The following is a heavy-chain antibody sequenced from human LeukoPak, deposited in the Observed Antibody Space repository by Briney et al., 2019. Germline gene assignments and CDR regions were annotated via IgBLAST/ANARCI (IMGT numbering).Heavy chain of an antibody. CDR3: AKGVAARQYYFDY. V-gene: IGHV3-23*01. Sequence: GGSLRLSCAASGFTFSSYAMSWVRQAPGKGLEWVSDISGSGGSTYYADSVKGRFTISRDNSKNTLYLQMNSLRAEDTAVYYSAKGVAARQYYFDYWVQGTLVTVSS. CDR1: GFTFSSYA. J-gene: IGHJ4*02. CDR2: ISGSGGST. D-gene: IGHD6-6*01.